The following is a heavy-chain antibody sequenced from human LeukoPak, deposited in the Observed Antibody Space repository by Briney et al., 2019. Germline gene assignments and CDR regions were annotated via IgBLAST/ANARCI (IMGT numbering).Heavy chain of an antibody. V-gene: IGHV3-23*01. CDR3: AKGIGGTLFDY. CDR2: ISGSADGT. Sequence: GGSLRLSCAASGFTFGSHAMSWVRQAPGKGLEWVSTISGSADGTHYRDFVKGRFTISRDNSKNTLFLQMNSLSAADTAVYYCAKGIGGTLFDYWGQGTLVTVSS. J-gene: IGHJ4*02. CDR1: GFTFGSHA. D-gene: IGHD4-23*01.